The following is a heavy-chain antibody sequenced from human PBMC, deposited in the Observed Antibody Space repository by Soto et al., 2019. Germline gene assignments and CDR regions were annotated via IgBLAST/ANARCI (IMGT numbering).Heavy chain of an antibody. V-gene: IGHV4-34*01. CDR2: INHSGST. CDR3: ARTGGLTGRTYYYYYYYMDV. D-gene: IGHD3-9*01. J-gene: IGHJ6*03. CDR1: GGSFCGYY. Sequence: SETLSLTCAVYGGSFCGYYWSWIRQHPGKGLEWIGEINHSGSTNYNPSLKSRVTISVDTSKNQFSLKLSSVTAADTAVYYCARTGGLTGRTYYYYYYYMDVWGKGTTVTVSS.